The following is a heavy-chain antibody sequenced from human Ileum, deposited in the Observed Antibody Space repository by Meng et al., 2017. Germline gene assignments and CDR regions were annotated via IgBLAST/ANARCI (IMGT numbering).Heavy chain of an antibody. CDR2: AST. V-gene: IGHV4-61*08. Sequence: QLHLQEAGQGLVGPAATSALISTVSGGPVSSDGCHWCWVRQPPAKVLEWIGYASTNYNPSLKSRVTISLDTSKNQFSLELSSVTAAYTAVYYCARDHWGSLDYWGQGILVTVSS. CDR1: GGPVSSDGCH. D-gene: IGHD7-27*01. J-gene: IGHJ4*02. CDR3: ARDHWGSLDY.